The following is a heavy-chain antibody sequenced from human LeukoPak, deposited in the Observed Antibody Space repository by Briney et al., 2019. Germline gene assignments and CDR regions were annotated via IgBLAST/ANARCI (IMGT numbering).Heavy chain of an antibody. J-gene: IGHJ4*02. D-gene: IGHD3-10*01. Sequence: TSETLSLTCTVSGGSISSSSYYWGWIRQPPGKGLEWIESIYHSGSTYYNPSLKSRVTISVDTSKNQFSLKLSSVTAADTAVYYCARVQGHRWGLWFGEPDRHTFDYWGQGTLVTVSS. CDR1: GGSISSSSYY. V-gene: IGHV4-39*07. CDR3: ARVQGHRWGLWFGEPDRHTFDY. CDR2: IYHSGST.